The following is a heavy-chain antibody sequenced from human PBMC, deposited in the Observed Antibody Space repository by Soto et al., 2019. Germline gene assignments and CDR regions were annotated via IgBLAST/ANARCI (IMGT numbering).Heavy chain of an antibody. CDR3: ARDHITMVRGVIITGYFDL. CDR1: GFTFSSYG. J-gene: IGHJ2*01. CDR2: IWYDGSNK. D-gene: IGHD3-10*01. Sequence: QVQLVESGGGVVQPGRSLRLSCAASGFTFSSYGMHWVRQARGKGLEWVAVIWYDGSNKYYADSVKGRFTISRDNSKNTLYLQMNSLRAEDTAVYYCARDHITMVRGVIITGYFDLWGRGTLVTVSS. V-gene: IGHV3-33*01.